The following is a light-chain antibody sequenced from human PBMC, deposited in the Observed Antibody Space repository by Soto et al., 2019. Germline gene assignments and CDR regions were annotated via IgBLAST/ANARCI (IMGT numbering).Light chain of an antibody. J-gene: IGKJ5*01. CDR2: AAS. V-gene: IGKV1-13*02. CDR1: QGISSA. Sequence: AIQLTQSPSSLSASVGDRVTITCRASQGISSALAWYQQKPGKAPKLLIYAASSLQGGAPSRFTGSGSGTEFTLTISSLQPDDFATYYCQQYNSYPITFGQGTRLEIK. CDR3: QQYNSYPIT.